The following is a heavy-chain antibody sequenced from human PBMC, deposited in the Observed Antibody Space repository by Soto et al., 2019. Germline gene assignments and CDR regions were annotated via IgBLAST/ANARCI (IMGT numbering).Heavy chain of an antibody. V-gene: IGHV3-23*01. J-gene: IGHJ6*03. CDR3: AREGGIPATPYYYYHMDV. D-gene: IGHD2-2*01. CDR1: GLTFSTYA. Sequence: GGSLRLSCAASGLTFSTYAMSWVRQAPGKGLEWVSNIRSTGANTYYADSVKGRFTISRDNSKNTLYLQMNSLRAEDTALYYCAREGGIPATPYYYYHMDVWGKGTTVTVAS. CDR2: IRSTGANT.